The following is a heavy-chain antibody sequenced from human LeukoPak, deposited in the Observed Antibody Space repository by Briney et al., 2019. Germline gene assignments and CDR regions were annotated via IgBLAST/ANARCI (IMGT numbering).Heavy chain of an antibody. Sequence: SETLSLTCAVSGYSISSGYYGGWIRQPPGKGLEWIGSIYHSGSTYYNPSLKSRVTISVDTSKNQFSLKLSSVTAADTAVYYCARRSGYSYGYDYWGQGTLVTVSS. CDR2: IYHSGST. V-gene: IGHV4-38-2*01. J-gene: IGHJ4*02. D-gene: IGHD5-18*01. CDR1: GYSISSGYY. CDR3: ARRSGYSYGYDY.